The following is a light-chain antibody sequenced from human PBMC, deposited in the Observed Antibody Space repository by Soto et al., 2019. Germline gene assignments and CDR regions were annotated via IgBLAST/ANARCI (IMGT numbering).Light chain of an antibody. V-gene: IGKV3-20*01. J-gene: IGKJ2*02. CDR3: HQYSNSPCT. Sequence: EIVLTQSPGILSLSPGEGATLSCRASKSVASRYLAWYQQKPGQTPRLLIYGASSRATGIPDRFSGSGSGTDFTLTISRLEPQDFAVYYCHQYSNSPCTFGQGTKLEIK. CDR2: GAS. CDR1: KSVASRY.